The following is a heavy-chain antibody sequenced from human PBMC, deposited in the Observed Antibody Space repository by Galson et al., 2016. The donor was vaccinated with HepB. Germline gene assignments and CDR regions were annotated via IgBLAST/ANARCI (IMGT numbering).Heavy chain of an antibody. CDR2: IYKSGGT. D-gene: IGHD2-21*02. V-gene: IGHV4-59*01. J-gene: IGHJ4*02. Sequence: SETLSLTCTVSGGSISSYFWSWIRQPPGKGLEWIGYIYKSGGTDYSPSLKSRVTVSLDTSKNQFSLRLRSVTAADTAVYYCARGVTGTPYFDFWGQGALVTVSS. CDR3: ARGVTGTPYFDF. CDR1: GGSISSYF.